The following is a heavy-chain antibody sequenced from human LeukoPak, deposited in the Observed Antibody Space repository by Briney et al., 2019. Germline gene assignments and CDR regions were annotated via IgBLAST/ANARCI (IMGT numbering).Heavy chain of an antibody. CDR2: IWYDGSNK. V-gene: IGHV3-33*06. CDR1: GFTFSSYG. J-gene: IGHJ2*01. D-gene: IGHD3-16*01. CDR3: AKDPSGGGGNWYFAL. Sequence: PGRSLRLSCAASGFTFSSYGMHWVRQAPGKGLEWVALIWYDGSNKYYADSVKGQFTISRDNSKNTLYLQMNSLRAEDTAVYYCAKDPSGGGGNWYFALWGRGTLVTVSS.